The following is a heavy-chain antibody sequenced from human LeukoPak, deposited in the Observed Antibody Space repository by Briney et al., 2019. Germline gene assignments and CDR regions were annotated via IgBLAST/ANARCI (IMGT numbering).Heavy chain of an antibody. CDR1: GGSFSGYY. CDR2: INHSGST. J-gene: IGHJ3*02. D-gene: IGHD3-10*01. Sequence: SGTLSLTCAVYGGSFSGYYWSWIRQPPGKGLEWIGEINHSGSTNYNPSLKSRVAISVDTSKNQFSLKLSSVIAADTAVYYCARGPPLWRKGNAFDIWGQGTMVTVSS. CDR3: ARGPPLWRKGNAFDI. V-gene: IGHV4-34*01.